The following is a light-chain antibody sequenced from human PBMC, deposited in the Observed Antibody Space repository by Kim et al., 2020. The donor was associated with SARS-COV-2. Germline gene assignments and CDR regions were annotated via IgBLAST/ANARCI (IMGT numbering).Light chain of an antibody. V-gene: IGKV1-6*01. J-gene: IGKJ2*03. CDR2: AAS. Sequence: SAAVGDRVTMTGRASQGIRNDLGWYQQKPGKAPKVLIYAASRLQSGVPSRFSGSGSGTDFTLTISSLQPEDFATYYCLQDYGYPRSFGQVTKLEI. CDR1: QGIRND. CDR3: LQDYGYPRS.